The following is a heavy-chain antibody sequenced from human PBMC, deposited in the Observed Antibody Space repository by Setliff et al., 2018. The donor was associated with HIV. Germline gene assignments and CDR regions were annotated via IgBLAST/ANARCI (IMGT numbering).Heavy chain of an antibody. CDR3: ASDSPAARFEELEDHYYYFMDV. CDR1: GGPFTSA. V-gene: IGHV1-69*13. D-gene: IGHD3-10*01. CDR2: IIPIFGTA. J-gene: IGHJ6*03. Sequence: SVKVSCKASGGPFTSAFNWVRQVPGQGLEWMGGIIPIFGTANYAQNFGGRVTITADQSTTTSYLQLNSLRFEDTAMYYCASDSPAARFEELEDHYYYFMDVWGKGTTVTVSS.